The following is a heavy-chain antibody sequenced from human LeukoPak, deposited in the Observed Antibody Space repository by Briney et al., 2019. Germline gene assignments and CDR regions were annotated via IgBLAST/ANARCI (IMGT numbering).Heavy chain of an antibody. CDR3: ARRGFFDY. CDR1: GGSVCSSY. Sequence: SETLSLTCTVSGGSVCSSYWSWIRRPPGKGLEWIGYIYDSGSTAYNPSLKSRVTISVDTSKNQFSLKLSSVTAADTAVYYCARRGFFDYWGQGTLVTVSS. D-gene: IGHD1-26*01. CDR2: IYDSGST. J-gene: IGHJ4*02. V-gene: IGHV4-59*08.